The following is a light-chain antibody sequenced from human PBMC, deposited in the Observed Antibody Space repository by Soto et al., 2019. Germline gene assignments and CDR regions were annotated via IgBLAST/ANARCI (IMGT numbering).Light chain of an antibody. CDR2: NNN. Sequence: QSVLTQPPSASGTPGQRVTISCSGSSSNIGSNTVNLYQQLPGTAPKLLISNNNQRPSVVPDRFSGSKSGTSASLAFSGLQSEDESDYYCAAWDDSLNGLVFGPGTKVTVL. CDR3: AAWDDSLNGLV. V-gene: IGLV1-44*01. J-gene: IGLJ1*01. CDR1: SSNIGSNT.